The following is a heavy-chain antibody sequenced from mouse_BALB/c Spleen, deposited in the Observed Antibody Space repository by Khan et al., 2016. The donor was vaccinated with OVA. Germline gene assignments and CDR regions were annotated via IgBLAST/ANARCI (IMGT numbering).Heavy chain of an antibody. V-gene: IGHV2-9*02. D-gene: IGHD1-3*01. J-gene: IGHJ2*01. CDR3: ARLKDI. CDR1: GFSLTSYG. Sequence: QVQLKESGPGLVAPSQSLSITCTVSGFSLTSYGVHWVRQPPGKGLEWLGVIWAGGSTNYYSALMSRLSISKDNSKNQVFLKMNNLQTDDTAMYYCARLKDIWGQGTTLTVSS. CDR2: IWAGGST.